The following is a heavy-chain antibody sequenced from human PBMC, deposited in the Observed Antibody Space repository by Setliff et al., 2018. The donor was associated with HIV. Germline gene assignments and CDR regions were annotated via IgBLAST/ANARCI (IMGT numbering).Heavy chain of an antibody. Sequence: SETLSLTCSVSGHSISSGYDWSWIRQPPGKGLEWIGEIIHSGSTNYNPSLKSRVTISVDTSKNQFSLKLSSVTAADTAVYYCARTAPRGYSYGHYYFDYWGQGTLVTVSS. CDR1: GHSISSGYD. V-gene: IGHV4-38-2*02. CDR2: IIHSGST. CDR3: ARTAPRGYSYGHYYFDY. J-gene: IGHJ4*02. D-gene: IGHD5-18*01.